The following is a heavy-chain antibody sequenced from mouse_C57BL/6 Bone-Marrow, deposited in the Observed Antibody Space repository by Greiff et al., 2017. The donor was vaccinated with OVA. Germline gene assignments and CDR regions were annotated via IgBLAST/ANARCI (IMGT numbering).Heavy chain of an antibody. CDR2: ISDGGSYT. CDR3: ARSKLFYYYDD. Sequence: DVKLVESGGGLVKPGGSLKLSCAASGFTFSSYAMSWVRQTPEKRLEWVATISDGGSYTYYPDNVKGRFTISRDNAKNNLYLQMSHLKSEDTAMYYCARSKLFYYYDDWGQGTTLTVST. J-gene: IGHJ2*01. D-gene: IGHD1-3*01. V-gene: IGHV5-4*03. CDR1: GFTFSSYA.